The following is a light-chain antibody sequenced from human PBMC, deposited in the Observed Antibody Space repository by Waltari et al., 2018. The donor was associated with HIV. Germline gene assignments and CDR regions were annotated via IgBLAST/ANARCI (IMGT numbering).Light chain of an antibody. Sequence: DIQMTQSPSSLSASVGDRVTLTCRSSQSISSKLNWYQQRPGKAPDLLIYSASTLKSGVPSGFSGSGSGTDFTLTISSLQTEDFVTYYCQQSYGVPLTFGPGTKVEI. V-gene: IGKV1-39*01. CDR3: QQSYGVPLT. J-gene: IGKJ3*01. CDR1: QSISSK. CDR2: SAS.